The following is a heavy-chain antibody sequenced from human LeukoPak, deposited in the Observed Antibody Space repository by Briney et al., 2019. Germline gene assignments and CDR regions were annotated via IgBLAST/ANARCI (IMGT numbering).Heavy chain of an antibody. J-gene: IGHJ3*02. V-gene: IGHV5-51*01. CDR2: IYPDDSDT. D-gene: IGHD6-13*01. CDR3: ARQSAYSSLAFDM. Sequence: GESLKISCQGSGYSFSSYWIGWVRQMPGKGLEWMGVIYPDDSDTRYSPSFQGQVTISADKSISTAYLQWSSLRASDTAMYYCARQSAYSSLAFDMWGQGTMVTVSS. CDR1: GYSFSSYW.